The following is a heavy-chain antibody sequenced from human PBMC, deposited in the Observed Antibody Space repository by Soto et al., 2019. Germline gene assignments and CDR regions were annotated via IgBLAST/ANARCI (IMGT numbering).Heavy chain of an antibody. D-gene: IGHD3-10*01. Sequence: GVSMKVSSKGSEYSFTSYWSGWVRQMPGKGLEWMGIIYPGDSDTRYSPSFQGQVTISADKSISTAYLQWSSLKASDTAMYYCARLRPSGYYYYYGMDVWGQGTTVTVSS. CDR1: EYSFTSYW. CDR3: ARLRPSGYYYYYGMDV. CDR2: IYPGDSDT. J-gene: IGHJ6*02. V-gene: IGHV5-51*01.